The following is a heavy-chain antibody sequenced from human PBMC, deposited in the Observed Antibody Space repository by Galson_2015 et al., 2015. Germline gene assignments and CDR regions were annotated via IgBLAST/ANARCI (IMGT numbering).Heavy chain of an antibody. CDR1: GFTFSSYV. V-gene: IGHV3-23*01. J-gene: IGHJ5*02. Sequence: SLRLSCAASGFTFSSYVMNWVRQAPGKGLEWVSGISGSGGTTYYADSVKGRFTISRDNSKDTLYLQMNSLRAEDTAVYYCVKDLASYSTLSQVWYDDWGQGTLVTVSS. CDR2: ISGSGGTT. CDR3: VKDLASYSTLSQVWYDD. D-gene: IGHD6-6*01.